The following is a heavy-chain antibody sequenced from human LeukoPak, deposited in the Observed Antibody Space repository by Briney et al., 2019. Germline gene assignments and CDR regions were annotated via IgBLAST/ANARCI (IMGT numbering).Heavy chain of an antibody. Sequence: GGSLRLSCAASGLSVSSNYMSWVRQAPGKGLEWVSVIYSGGFTDYADSVKGRFTISRDNSKNTLYLQMNNLRAEDTAVYYCARDLAPGRSSGWYFNYWGQGTLVTVSS. CDR2: IYSGGFT. J-gene: IGHJ4*02. D-gene: IGHD6-19*01. CDR1: GLSVSSNY. V-gene: IGHV3-66*01. CDR3: ARDLAPGRSSGWYFNY.